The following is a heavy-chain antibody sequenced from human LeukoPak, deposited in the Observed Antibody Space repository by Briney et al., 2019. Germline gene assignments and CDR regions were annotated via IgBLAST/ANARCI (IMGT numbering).Heavy chain of an antibody. CDR3: AKDLSSDIAVAGVFDY. J-gene: IGHJ4*02. CDR2: ISGSGGST. D-gene: IGHD6-19*01. CDR1: GFTFSSYG. V-gene: IGHV3-23*01. Sequence: GGSLRLSCAASGFTFSSYGMSWVRQAPGKGLEWVSAISGSGGSTYYADSVKGRFTISRDNSKNTLYLQMNSLRAEDTAVYYCAKDLSSDIAVAGVFDYWGQGTLVTVSS.